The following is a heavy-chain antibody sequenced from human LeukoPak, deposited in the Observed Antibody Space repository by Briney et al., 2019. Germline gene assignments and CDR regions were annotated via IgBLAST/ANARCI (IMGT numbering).Heavy chain of an antibody. V-gene: IGHV3-66*01. J-gene: IGHJ4*02. CDR3: ARGRGYSGYDVSLPFDY. CDR1: GFTVSSNY. D-gene: IGHD5-12*01. CDR2: LYSGGST. Sequence: GGSLRLSCAASGFTVSSNYMSWVRQAPGKGLEWVSVLYSGGSTDYADSVKGRFTMSRDNTKNMLYLQMNSLRVDDTAVYFCARGRGYSGYDVSLPFDYWGQGTLVTVSS.